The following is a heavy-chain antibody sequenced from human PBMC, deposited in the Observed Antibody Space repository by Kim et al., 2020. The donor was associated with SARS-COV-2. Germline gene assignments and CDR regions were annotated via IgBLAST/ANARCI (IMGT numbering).Heavy chain of an antibody. V-gene: IGHV5-51*01. CDR2: IYPGDSDT. J-gene: IGHJ6*02. CDR3: ASHGFPNSSGSPIGYYYYGMDV. Sequence: GESLKISCKGSGYSFTSYWIGWVRQMPGKGLEWMGIIYPGDSDTRYSPSFQGQVTISADKSISTAYLQWSSVKASDTAMYYCASHGFPNSSGSPIGYYYYGMDVWGQGTTVTVSS. D-gene: IGHD6-19*01. CDR1: GYSFTSYW.